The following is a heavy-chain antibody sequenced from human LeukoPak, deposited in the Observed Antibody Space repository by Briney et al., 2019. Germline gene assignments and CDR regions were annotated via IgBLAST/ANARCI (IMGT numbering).Heavy chain of an antibody. CDR3: ARHQLGYYYGMDV. V-gene: IGHV4-59*08. CDR2: IFYSGST. Sequence: SETLSLTCTVSSGSISSYYWSWVRQPPGKGLEWIGYIFYSGSTNYNPSLKSRVTISVDTSKNQFSLKLSSVTAADTAVYYCARHQLGYYYGMDVWGQGTTVTVSS. D-gene: IGHD3-16*01. CDR1: SGSISSYY. J-gene: IGHJ6*02.